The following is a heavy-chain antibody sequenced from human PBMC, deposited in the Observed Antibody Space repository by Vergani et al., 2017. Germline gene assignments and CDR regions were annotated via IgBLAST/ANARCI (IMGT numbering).Heavy chain of an antibody. CDR2: INHRGST. D-gene: IGHD6-13*01. CDR1: GGSFSGYY. Sequence: QVQLQQWGAGLLKPSETLSLTCAVYGGSFSGYYWSWIRQPPGKGLEWIGEINHRGSTNYNPSLKSRVTISVDTSKNQFSLKLSSVAAADTAVYYCARVVFVQAALLDWGQGTLVTVSS. CDR3: ARVVFVQAALLD. V-gene: IGHV4-34*01. J-gene: IGHJ4*02.